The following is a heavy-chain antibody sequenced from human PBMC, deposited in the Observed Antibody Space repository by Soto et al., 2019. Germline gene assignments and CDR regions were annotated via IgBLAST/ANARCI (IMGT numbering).Heavy chain of an antibody. V-gene: IGHV3-11*01. D-gene: IGHD5-18*01. Sequence: QVQLVESGGGLVKPGGSLRLSCAASGFTFNKYYMSWIRQAPGKGLECVSYISSSGTNIYYADSVKGRFTISRDNAKNSLSLQLNSLRDEYTTVYYCARHSVTSTFDWYFDLWCRSTLVTVAS. CDR2: ISSSGTNI. CDR3: ARHSVTSTFDWYFDL. J-gene: IGHJ2*01. CDR1: GFTFNKYY.